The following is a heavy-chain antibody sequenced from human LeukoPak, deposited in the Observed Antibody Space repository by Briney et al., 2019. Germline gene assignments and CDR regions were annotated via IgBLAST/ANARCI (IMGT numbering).Heavy chain of an antibody. CDR2: ISGSGGST. Sequence: GGSLRLSCAASGFXFSSYAISWVRQAPGKGLEWVSAISGSGGSTYYADSVKGRFTISRDNSKNTLYLQMDSLRAEDTAVYHCARDSGSYLQPADYWGQGTLVTVSS. D-gene: IGHD1-26*01. J-gene: IGHJ4*02. CDR1: GFXFSSYA. V-gene: IGHV3-23*01. CDR3: ARDSGSYLQPADY.